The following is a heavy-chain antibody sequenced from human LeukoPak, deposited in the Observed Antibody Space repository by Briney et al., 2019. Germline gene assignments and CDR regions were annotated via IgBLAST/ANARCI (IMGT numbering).Heavy chain of an antibody. V-gene: IGHV3-21*01. CDR3: ASSSDYGDYAVY. Sequence: GGSLRLSCTVSGFTFSNYNMNWVRQAPGKGLEWVSSISSSSSYIYYADSVKGRFTISRDNAKNSLYLQMNSLRAEDTAVYYCASSSDYGDYAVYWGLGTLVTVSS. J-gene: IGHJ4*02. D-gene: IGHD4-17*01. CDR1: GFTFSNYN. CDR2: ISSSSSYI.